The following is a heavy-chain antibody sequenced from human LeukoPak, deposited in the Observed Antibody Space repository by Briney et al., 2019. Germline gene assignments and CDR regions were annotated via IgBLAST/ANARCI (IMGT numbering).Heavy chain of an antibody. J-gene: IGHJ4*02. CDR1: GFTFSSYA. V-gene: IGHV3-30-3*01. CDR2: ISYDGSNK. D-gene: IGHD3-3*01. CDR3: ARARGDIYDFWSGYLDY. Sequence: GGSLRLSCAASGFTFSSYAMHWVRQAPGKGLEWVAVISYDGSNKYYADSVKGRFTISRDNSKDTLYLQMNSLRAEDTAVYYCARARGDIYDFWSGYLDYWGQGTLVTVSS.